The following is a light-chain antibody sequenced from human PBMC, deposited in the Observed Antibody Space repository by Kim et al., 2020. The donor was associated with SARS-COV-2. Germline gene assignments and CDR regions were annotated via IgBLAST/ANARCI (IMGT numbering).Light chain of an antibody. Sequence: YPGERATLSCRASQSVSSNLAWYQQKPGQAPRLLIYGASTRATGIPARFSGSGSGTEFTLTISSLQSEDFAVYYCQQYNNWPSWTFGQGPKVDIK. V-gene: IGKV3-15*01. CDR1: QSVSSN. J-gene: IGKJ1*01. CDR3: QQYNNWPSWT. CDR2: GAS.